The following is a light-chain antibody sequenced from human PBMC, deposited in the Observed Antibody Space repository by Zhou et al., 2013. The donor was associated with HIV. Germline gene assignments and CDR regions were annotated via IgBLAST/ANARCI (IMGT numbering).Light chain of an antibody. CDR2: QAS. Sequence: DVQLTQSPPTLSASVGDKVTITCRASRAFGPWLAWYQQKPGGAPKLLVYQASTLESRVPPRFSGRGSGAEFHLSIVSLQPEDFVTYYCQYYGDSSRTFGRGTRVEMK. J-gene: IGKJ4*02. V-gene: IGKV1-5*03. CDR1: RAFGPW. CDR3: QYYGDSSRT.